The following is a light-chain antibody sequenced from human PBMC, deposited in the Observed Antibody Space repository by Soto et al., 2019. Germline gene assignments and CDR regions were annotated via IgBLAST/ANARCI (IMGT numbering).Light chain of an antibody. CDR1: SSNIGNND. CDR2: EIN. CDR3: GAWDSSLTVWM. J-gene: IGLJ3*02. Sequence: QSVLTQPPSMSAAPGQTVTISCSGSSSNIGNNDVSWYQQVPGTPPKLLIYEINERPSRIPDRFSGSKSGTSATLAITGLQTGDEADYYCGAWDSSLTVWMFGGGTKLTVL. V-gene: IGLV1-51*02.